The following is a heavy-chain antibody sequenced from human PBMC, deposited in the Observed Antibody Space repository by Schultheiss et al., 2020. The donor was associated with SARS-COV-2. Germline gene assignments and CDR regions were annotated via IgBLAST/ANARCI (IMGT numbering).Heavy chain of an antibody. V-gene: IGHV4-39*07. CDR2: IYYSGST. Sequence: SETLSLTCTVSGGSISSSSYYWSWIRQPAGKGLEWIGSIYYSGSTYYNPSLNSRVTISVDTSKNQFSLRLRSVTAADTAVYYCARDRGTMIVVVMEYYYYYGMDVWGQGTTVTVSS. CDR3: ARDRGTMIVVVMEYYYYYGMDV. J-gene: IGHJ6*02. CDR1: GGSISSSSYY. D-gene: IGHD3-22*01.